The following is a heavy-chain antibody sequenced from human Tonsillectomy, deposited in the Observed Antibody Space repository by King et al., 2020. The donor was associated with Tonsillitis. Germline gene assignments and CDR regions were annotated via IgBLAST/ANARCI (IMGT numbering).Heavy chain of an antibody. D-gene: IGHD6-6*01. Sequence: VQLQESGPGLVKPSETLSLTCTVSGGSISSSSYYWGWIRQPPGKGLEWIGSIYYSGSTYYNPSLKSRVTITVDPSKNQFSLKLSSVTAADTAVYYCARLGSGSSSYFAYWGQGTLVTVSS. CDR3: ARLGSGSSSYFAY. J-gene: IGHJ4*02. CDR2: IYYSGST. CDR1: GGSISSSSYY. V-gene: IGHV4-39*01.